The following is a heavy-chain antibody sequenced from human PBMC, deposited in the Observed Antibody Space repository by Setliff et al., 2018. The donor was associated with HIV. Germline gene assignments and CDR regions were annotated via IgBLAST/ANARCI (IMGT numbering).Heavy chain of an antibody. J-gene: IGHJ6*03. Sequence: PGESLKISCMDYGHSFPNDWIGWVRQMPGKGLEWVAIIFPGDSETRYSPSFEGRVTISADRSINTVYLQWSSLRASDTAVYYCTRHPLRPGIAGYFYFVDVWGTGTTVTV. CDR3: TRHPLRPGIAGYFYFVDV. CDR1: GHSFPNDW. D-gene: IGHD3-9*01. CDR2: IFPGDSET. V-gene: IGHV5-51*01.